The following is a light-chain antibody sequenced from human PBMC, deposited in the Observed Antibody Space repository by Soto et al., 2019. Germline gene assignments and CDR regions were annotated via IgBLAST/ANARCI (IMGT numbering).Light chain of an antibody. CDR3: QQLNSYPMYT. Sequence: DIQLTQSPSFLAASVGDRVTITCRASQGISGYLAWYQQTPGKAPNLLVYATSTLQSGVPSRFSGSGSGTEFTLTISSLQPEDFATYYCQQLNSYPMYTFGHGTKVDIK. CDR2: ATS. J-gene: IGKJ2*01. CDR1: QGISGY. V-gene: IGKV1-9*01.